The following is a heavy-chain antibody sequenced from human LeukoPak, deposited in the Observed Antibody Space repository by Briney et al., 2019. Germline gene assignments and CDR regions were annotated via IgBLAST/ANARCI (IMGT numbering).Heavy chain of an antibody. CDR1: GFTFSSYA. V-gene: IGHV3-30-3*01. CDR2: ISYDGSNK. Sequence: GGSLRLSCAASGFTFSSYAMHWVRQAPGKGLEWVAVISYDGSNKYYADSVKGRFTISRDNSKNTLYLQMNSLRAEDTAVHYCARDSPYYYDSSGLDYWGQGTLVTVSS. CDR3: ARDSPYYYDSSGLDY. J-gene: IGHJ4*02. D-gene: IGHD3-22*01.